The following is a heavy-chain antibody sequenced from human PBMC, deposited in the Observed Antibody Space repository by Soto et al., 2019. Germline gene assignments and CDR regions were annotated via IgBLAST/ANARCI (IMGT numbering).Heavy chain of an antibody. V-gene: IGHV1-69*12. CDR3: ARDISLIDDILTGYYTAPYYYYGMDV. J-gene: IGHJ6*02. Sequence: QVQLVQSGAEVKKPGSSVKVSCKASGGTFSSYAISWVRQAPGQGLEWMGGIIPIFGTANYAQKFQGRVTITADESTSTAYMELSSLRSEDTAVYYCARDISLIDDILTGYYTAPYYYYGMDVWGQGTTVTVSS. D-gene: IGHD3-9*01. CDR2: IIPIFGTA. CDR1: GGTFSSYA.